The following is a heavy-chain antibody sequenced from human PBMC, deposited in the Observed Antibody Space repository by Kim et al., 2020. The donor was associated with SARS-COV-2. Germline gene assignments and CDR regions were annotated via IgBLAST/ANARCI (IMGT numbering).Heavy chain of an antibody. Sequence: SETLSLTCAVYGGSFSGYYWSWIRQPPGKGLEWIGEINHSGSTNYNPSLKSRVTISVDTSKNQFSLKLSSVTAADTAVYYCARGRRPGQQLLPIYYYYYYGMDVWGQGTTVTVSS. CDR2: INHSGST. CDR1: GGSFSGYY. V-gene: IGHV4-34*01. D-gene: IGHD6-13*01. CDR3: ARGRRPGQQLLPIYYYYYYGMDV. J-gene: IGHJ6*02.